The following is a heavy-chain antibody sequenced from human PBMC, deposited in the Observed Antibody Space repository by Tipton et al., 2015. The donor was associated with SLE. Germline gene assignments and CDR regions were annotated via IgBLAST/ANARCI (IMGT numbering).Heavy chain of an antibody. Sequence: GLVKPSGTLSLTCAVSGGRISNSNWWSWVRQPPGKGLEWIGEVYQSGSTNYNPSLKSRVTISVDRSKNQFSLELSSVTAADTAVYYCATLEYNSSVFGFDSWGQGILVTVSA. CDR2: VYQSGST. D-gene: IGHD2/OR15-2a*01. CDR3: ATLEYNSSVFGFDS. V-gene: IGHV4-4*02. J-gene: IGHJ4*02. CDR1: GGRISNSNW.